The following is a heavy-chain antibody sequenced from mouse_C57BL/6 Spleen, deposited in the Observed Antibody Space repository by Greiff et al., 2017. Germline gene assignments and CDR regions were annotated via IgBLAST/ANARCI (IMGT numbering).Heavy chain of an antibody. CDR3: ARSTAQVRYAMDY. V-gene: IGHV1-80*01. Sequence: VQVVESGAELVKPGASVKISCKASGYAFSSYWMNWVKQRPGKGLEWIGQIYPGDGDTNYNGKFKGKATLTADKSSSTAYMQLSSLTSEDSAVYFCARSTAQVRYAMDYWGQGTSVTVSS. J-gene: IGHJ4*01. D-gene: IGHD3-2*02. CDR1: GYAFSSYW. CDR2: IYPGDGDT.